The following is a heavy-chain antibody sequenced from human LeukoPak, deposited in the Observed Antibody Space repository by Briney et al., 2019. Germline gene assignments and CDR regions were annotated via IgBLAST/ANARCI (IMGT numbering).Heavy chain of an antibody. D-gene: IGHD1-26*01. CDR2: ISSSSSYI. J-gene: IGHJ5*02. CDR3: ARDRWEQSTNWFDP. Sequence: SGGSLRLSCAASGFTFSSYSMNWVRQAPGKGLEWVSSISSSSSYIYYADSMKGRFTISRDNAKNSLYLQMNSLRAEDTAVYYCARDRWEQSTNWFDPWGQGTLVTVSS. V-gene: IGHV3-21*01. CDR1: GFTFSSYS.